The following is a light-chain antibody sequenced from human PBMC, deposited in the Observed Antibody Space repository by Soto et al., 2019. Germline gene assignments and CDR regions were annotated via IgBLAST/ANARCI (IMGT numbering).Light chain of an antibody. Sequence: EIVLTQSPGTLSLSPGERATLSCRASQSVSSSSLAWYQQRPGQAPRLLIYGASSRATGIPDRFSGGGSGTDFTLTISRLEPEDFAVYYCQQYGSSPRTFGQGTKVEFK. CDR1: QSVSSSS. J-gene: IGKJ1*01. CDR3: QQYGSSPRT. V-gene: IGKV3-20*01. CDR2: GAS.